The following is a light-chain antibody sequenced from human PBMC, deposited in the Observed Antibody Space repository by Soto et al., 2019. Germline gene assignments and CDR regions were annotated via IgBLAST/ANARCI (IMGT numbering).Light chain of an antibody. CDR2: EVR. Sequence: ALTQPASVSGSPGQSITISCTGTSSDVGGYNHVSWYQQHPGKAPKLIIYEVRNRPSGVSNRLSGSKSGNTASLTISGLQADDEADYYCCSYTSSSIRVFGGGTKVTVL. J-gene: IGLJ3*02. V-gene: IGLV2-14*01. CDR3: CSYTSSSIRV. CDR1: SSDVGGYNH.